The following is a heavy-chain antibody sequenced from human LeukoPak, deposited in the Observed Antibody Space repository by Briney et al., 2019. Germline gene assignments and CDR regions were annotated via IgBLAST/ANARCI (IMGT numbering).Heavy chain of an antibody. V-gene: IGHV3-30-3*01. CDR3: ARDEGFGSGYYFFDY. J-gene: IGHJ4*02. D-gene: IGHD3-22*01. CDR2: ISYDGSNK. Sequence: GGSLRLSCAASGFTFSSYAMHWIRQAPGKGLEWVAVISYDGSNKYYADSVKGRLTISRDNSKNTLYLQMNSLRAEDTAVYYCARDEGFGSGYYFFDYWGQGTLVTVSS. CDR1: GFTFSSYA.